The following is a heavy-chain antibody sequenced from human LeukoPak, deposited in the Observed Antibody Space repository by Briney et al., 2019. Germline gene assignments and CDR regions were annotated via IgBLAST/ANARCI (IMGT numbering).Heavy chain of an antibody. J-gene: IGHJ6*03. CDR1: GYTFTGYY. D-gene: IGHD4-11*01. CDR2: INPNSGGT. Sequence: WASVNVSCKASGYTFTGYYMHWVRPAPGQGLEWMGWINPNSGGTNYAQKFQGRVTMTRDTSISTAYMELSRLRSDDTAVYYCARDGRRNTVIYYYYMDVWGKGTTVTVSS. CDR3: ARDGRRNTVIYYYYMDV. V-gene: IGHV1-2*02.